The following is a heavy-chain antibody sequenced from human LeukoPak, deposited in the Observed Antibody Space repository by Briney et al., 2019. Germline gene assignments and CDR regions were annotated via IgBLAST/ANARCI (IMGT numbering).Heavy chain of an antibody. J-gene: IGHJ4*02. CDR3: ANIHTGRLY. CDR1: GFTFSSYS. Sequence: GGSLRLSCAPSGFTFSSYSMNWVRQAPGEGLEWVSSISSSSIYIYYADSVKGRFTNSRDNAKNSLYLQMNSLRAEDTAVYYCANIHTGRLYWGQGTLVTVSS. V-gene: IGHV3-21*01. D-gene: IGHD5-18*01. CDR2: ISSSSIYI.